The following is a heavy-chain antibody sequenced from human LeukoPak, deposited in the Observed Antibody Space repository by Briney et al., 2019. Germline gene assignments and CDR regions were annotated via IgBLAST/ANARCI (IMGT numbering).Heavy chain of an antibody. CDR1: GGSFSGYY. CDR3: ARRREWLLHQVYYFDY. Sequence: SETLSLTCAVYGGSFSGYYWSWIRQPPRKGLEWTGEINHSGSTNYNPSLKSRVTISVDTSKNQFSLKLSSVTAADTAVYYCARRREWLLHQVYYFDYWGQGTLVTVSS. V-gene: IGHV4-34*01. J-gene: IGHJ4*02. CDR2: INHSGST. D-gene: IGHD2-2*02.